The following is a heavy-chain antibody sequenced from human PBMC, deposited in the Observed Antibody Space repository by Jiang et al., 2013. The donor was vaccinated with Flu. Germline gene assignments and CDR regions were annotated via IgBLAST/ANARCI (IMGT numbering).Heavy chain of an antibody. D-gene: IGHD1-26*01. CDR2: ISYDGSNK. CDR1: GFTFSSYA. CDR3: ARACRGVGASFNWF. V-gene: IGHV3-30-3*01. Sequence: VQLVESGGGVVQPGRSLRLSRAASGFTFSSYAMHWVRQAPGKGLEWVAVISYDGSNKYYADSVKGRFTISRDNSKNTLYLQMNSLRAEDTAVYYCARACRGVGASFNWF. J-gene: IGHJ5*01.